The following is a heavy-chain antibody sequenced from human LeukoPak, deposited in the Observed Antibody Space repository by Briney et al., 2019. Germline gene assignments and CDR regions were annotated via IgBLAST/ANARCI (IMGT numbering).Heavy chain of an antibody. CDR2: IKQDGSDK. CDR1: GFTFSNYW. CDR3: ARDFFDK. Sequence: GGSLRLSCATSGFTFSNYWMSWVRQAPGKGLEWVANIKQDGSDKYYVDSVKGRFTISRDNAKNSMFLQMNSLRAEDTAVYYCARDFFDKWGQGTLVIVSS. J-gene: IGHJ4*02. V-gene: IGHV3-7*04.